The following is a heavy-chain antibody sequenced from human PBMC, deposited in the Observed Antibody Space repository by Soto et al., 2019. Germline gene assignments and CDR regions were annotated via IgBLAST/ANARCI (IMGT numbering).Heavy chain of an antibody. CDR2: INHSGST. CDR3: ARGGIAAAWAYYYYGMDV. CDR1: GGSFSGYY. V-gene: IGHV4-34*01. Sequence: PSETLSLSCAVYGGSFSGYYWSWIRQPPGKGLEWIGEINHSGSTNYNPSLKSRVTISVDTSKNQFSLKLSSVTAADTAVYYCARGGIAAAWAYYYYGMDVWGQGTTVTVSS. J-gene: IGHJ6*02. D-gene: IGHD6-13*01.